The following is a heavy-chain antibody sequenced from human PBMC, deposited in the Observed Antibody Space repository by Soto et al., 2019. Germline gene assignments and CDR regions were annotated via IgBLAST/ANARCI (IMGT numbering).Heavy chain of an antibody. D-gene: IGHD3-16*01. V-gene: IGHV3-30*18. CDR2: ILYDGSDK. CDR1: GFTFGNYG. CDR3: AKWGEVSHIPGGNYYYGMDV. J-gene: IGHJ6*02. Sequence: QVQLVESGGGVVQPGTSLRLSCAASGFTFGNYGMHWVRQPPGKGLEWISSILYDGSDKYYADSVKGRFTISRDGSKKTLYLQMDSLRPEDTAVYYCAKWGEVSHIPGGNYYYGMDVWGQGTTVTVSS.